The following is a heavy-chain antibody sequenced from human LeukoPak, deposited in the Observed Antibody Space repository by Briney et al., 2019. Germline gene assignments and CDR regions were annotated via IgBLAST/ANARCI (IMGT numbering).Heavy chain of an antibody. V-gene: IGHV1-69*06. Sequence: SVKVSCKASGGTFSSYAISWVRQAPGQGLEWMGGIIPIFGTANYAQKFQGRVTITADKSTSTAYMELSSLRPEDTAVYYCARDPHVLLWFGDHKRWFDPWGQGTLVTVSS. CDR3: ARDPHVLLWFGDHKRWFDP. J-gene: IGHJ5*02. D-gene: IGHD3-10*01. CDR2: IIPIFGTA. CDR1: GGTFSSYA.